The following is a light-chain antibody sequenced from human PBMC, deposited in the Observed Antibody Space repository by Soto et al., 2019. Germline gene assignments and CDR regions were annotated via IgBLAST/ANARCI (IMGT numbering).Light chain of an antibody. CDR3: QQTYNTPRT. CDR2: AAS. V-gene: IGKV1-39*01. J-gene: IGKJ1*01. CDR1: QTITTS. Sequence: DIQMTQSPSSLSASVGDRVTITCRTSQTITTSLNWYQQKPGKAPELLIYAASTLQSGVPSRFSGSGSGTDFTLTITSLQPEDFAAYYCQQTYNTPRTFGQGTKVDI.